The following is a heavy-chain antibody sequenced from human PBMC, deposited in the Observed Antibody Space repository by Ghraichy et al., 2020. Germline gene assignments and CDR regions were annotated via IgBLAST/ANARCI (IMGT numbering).Heavy chain of an antibody. V-gene: IGHV4-34*01. CDR1: GGSFSGYY. J-gene: IGHJ5*02. Sequence: SETLSLTCAVYGGSFSGYYWSWIRQPPGKGLEWIGEINHSGSTNYNPSLKSRVTISVDTSKNQFSLKLSSVTAADTAVYYCARGRTVHYDFWSAESGVCWFDPWGQGTLVTVSS. CDR2: INHSGST. D-gene: IGHD3-3*01. CDR3: ARGRTVHYDFWSAESGVCWFDP.